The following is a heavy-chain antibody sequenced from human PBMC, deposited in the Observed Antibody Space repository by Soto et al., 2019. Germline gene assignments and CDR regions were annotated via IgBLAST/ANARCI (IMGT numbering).Heavy chain of an antibody. V-gene: IGHV4-59*01. D-gene: IGHD3-22*01. Sequence: SETLSLTCTVSGDSITSDYWNWIRQPPGKRLEWIPYVSHSGITNYNPSLQSRVTISIDTSKNEFSLRLSSVTAADTAVYYCASGFYASSGYCEDFHXWGRVTLVTVS. CDR2: VSHSGIT. CDR1: GDSITSDY. J-gene: IGHJ3*02. CDR3: ASGFYASSGYCEDFHX.